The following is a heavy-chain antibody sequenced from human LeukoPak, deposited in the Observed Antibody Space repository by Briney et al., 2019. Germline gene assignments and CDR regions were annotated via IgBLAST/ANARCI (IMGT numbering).Heavy chain of an antibody. V-gene: IGHV3-74*01. D-gene: IGHD3-22*01. CDR2: INSDGSST. CDR1: GFTFSSYG. J-gene: IGHJ4*02. CDR3: ARDPVYYDSRGYYSGGWYFDY. Sequence: GGSLRLSCAASGFTFSSYGMHWVRQAPGKGLVWVSRINSDGSSTSYADSVKGRFTISRDNAKNTLYLQMNSLRAEDTAVYYCARDPVYYDSRGYYSGGWYFDYWGQGTLVTVSS.